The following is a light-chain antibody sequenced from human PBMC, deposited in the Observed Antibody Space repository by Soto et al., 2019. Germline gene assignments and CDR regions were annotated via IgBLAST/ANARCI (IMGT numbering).Light chain of an antibody. CDR3: QQYVSSPFT. Sequence: EIVLTQSPGTLSLSPGERATLSCRASQSVSRSYLAWFQQKPGQAPRLLIYGASSRATGIPDRFSGCGSGTDFTLSISRLEPEEFAVYYWQQYVSSPFTFGLSTEVDI. CDR1: QSVSRSY. V-gene: IGKV3-20*01. CDR2: GAS. J-gene: IGKJ3*01.